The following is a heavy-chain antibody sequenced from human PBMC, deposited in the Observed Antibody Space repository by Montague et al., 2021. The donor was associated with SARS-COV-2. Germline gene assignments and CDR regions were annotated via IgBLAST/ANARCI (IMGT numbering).Heavy chain of an antibody. V-gene: IGHV4-34*01. CDR1: GGSFTGYY. Sequence: SETLSLTCAVYGGSFTGYYWSWIRQPPGKGLEWIGEINHSGSANYNPSXXSRVTISVDTPKNQFSLKLSSVTAADTAVYYCARRSRVVTAIWALRTSLSSWFDPWGQGTLVTVSS. CDR3: ARRSRVVTAIWALRTSLSSWFDP. D-gene: IGHD2-21*02. J-gene: IGHJ5*02. CDR2: INHSGSA.